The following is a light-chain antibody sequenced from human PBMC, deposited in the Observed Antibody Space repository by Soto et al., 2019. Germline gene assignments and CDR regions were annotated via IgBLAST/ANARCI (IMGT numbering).Light chain of an antibody. Sequence: QSVLTQPASVSGSPGQSITISCTGTSSDVGSYNLVSWYQRHPGKAPKLMIYGVSKRPSGVSNRFSGSKSGNTASLTISGLQAEDEADYYCCSYAGSSFYVFGTGTKLTVL. V-gene: IGLV2-23*02. CDR2: GVS. CDR3: CSYAGSSFYV. J-gene: IGLJ1*01. CDR1: SSDVGSYNL.